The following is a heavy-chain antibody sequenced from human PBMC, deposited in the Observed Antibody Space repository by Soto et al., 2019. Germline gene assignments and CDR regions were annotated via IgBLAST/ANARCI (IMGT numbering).Heavy chain of an antibody. V-gene: IGHV3-23*01. D-gene: IGHD6-25*01. CDR2: IVASGGIT. CDR3: AKNSAATIRVGYDY. J-gene: IGHJ4*02. CDR1: GFTFSSYP. Sequence: GGSLRLSCAASGFTFSSYPMSWVRQAPGQGLEWVSGIVASGGITYYADSVKGRFTISRDNSKNTLYLQMNSLRAEDTAVYYCAKNSAATIRVGYDYWGQGSLVTVSS.